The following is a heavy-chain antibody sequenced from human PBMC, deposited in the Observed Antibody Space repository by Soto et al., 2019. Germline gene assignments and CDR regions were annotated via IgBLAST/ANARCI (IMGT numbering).Heavy chain of an antibody. V-gene: IGHV1-2*04. CDR3: ARDTMGAPYDFWSGYYMSPFDP. CDR1: GYTFTGYY. Sequence: GASVKVSCKASGYTFTGYYMHWVRQAPGQGLEWMGWINPNSGGTNYAQKFQGWVTMTRDTSISTAYMELSRLRSDDTAVYYCARDTMGAPYDFWSGYYMSPFDPWGQGTLVTVSS. J-gene: IGHJ5*02. CDR2: INPNSGGT. D-gene: IGHD3-3*01.